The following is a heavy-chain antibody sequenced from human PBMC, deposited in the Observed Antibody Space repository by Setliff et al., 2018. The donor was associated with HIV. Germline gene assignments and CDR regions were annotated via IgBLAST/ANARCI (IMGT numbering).Heavy chain of an antibody. CDR1: GGSFSGYY. D-gene: IGHD3-16*01. V-gene: IGHV4-34*01. J-gene: IGHJ3*02. CDR2: INHSGST. Sequence: SETLSLTCAVYGGSFSGYYWSWIRQPPGKGLEWIGEINHSGSTNYNPSLKRRVTISVDTSKNQFSLKLNSVTAFDTAVYYCAKTVVGDSYALPNDAFDIWGQGTMVTVSS. CDR3: AKTVVGDSYALPNDAFDI.